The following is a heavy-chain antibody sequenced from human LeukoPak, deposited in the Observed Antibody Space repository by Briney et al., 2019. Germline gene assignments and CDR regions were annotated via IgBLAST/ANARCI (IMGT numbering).Heavy chain of an antibody. V-gene: IGHV4-30-4*08. CDR1: GGSISSGDYD. Sequence: SQTLSLTCTVSGGSISSGDYDWCWIRQPPGKGLEWIGYIYYSGRTYYNPSLKRRFNISVDTSKIQFSLKLSSVTAADTAVYYCARARTTNYDFWSGYYYYYYMDVWGKGATVTVSS. D-gene: IGHD3-3*01. J-gene: IGHJ6*03. CDR3: ARARTTNYDFWSGYYYYYYMDV. CDR2: IYYSGRT.